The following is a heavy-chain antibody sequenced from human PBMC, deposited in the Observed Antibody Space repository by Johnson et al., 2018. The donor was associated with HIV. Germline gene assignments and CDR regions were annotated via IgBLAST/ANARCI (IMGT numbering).Heavy chain of an antibody. Sequence: QVQLVESGGCVVQPGRSLRLSCTASGFTFSSYGIHWVRQAPGKGLEWVALIWYDGSNKYYADSVKGRFTISRDNSKNTLYLQMNSLRAEDTAVYYCASRSYGYVRHAFDIWGQGTMVTVSS. D-gene: IGHD5-18*01. V-gene: IGHV3-33*01. CDR2: IWYDGSNK. CDR3: ASRSYGYVRHAFDI. CDR1: GFTFSSYG. J-gene: IGHJ3*02.